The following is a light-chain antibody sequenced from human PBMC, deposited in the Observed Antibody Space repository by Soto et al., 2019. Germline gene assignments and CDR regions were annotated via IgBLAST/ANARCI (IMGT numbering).Light chain of an antibody. CDR2: ENN. CDR3: QSSGSSVSGYV. Sequence: QSVLTQPPSVSEAPGQRVTISCTGSSSNIGAGYEAHWYQQVPGTAPKLLIYENNNRPSGVPDRFSGSKSGTSAPLAITGLQAEDEAEYCCQSSGSSVSGYVLGTGTKLTVL. J-gene: IGLJ1*01. CDR1: SSNIGAGYE. V-gene: IGLV1-40*01.